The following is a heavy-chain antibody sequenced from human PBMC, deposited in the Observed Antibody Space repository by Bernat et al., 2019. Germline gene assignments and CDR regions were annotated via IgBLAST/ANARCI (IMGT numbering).Heavy chain of an antibody. Sequence: EVQLVESGGGLVQPGRSLRLSCTASGFIFGDYAMSWVRQAPGKGLEWVGCIRSKAYGGTTEYAASVKGRFTISRDDSKSIAYLQMNSLKTEDTAVYYCTRDRQEYPVDAFDYWGQGTLVTVSS. J-gene: IGHJ4*02. CDR3: TRDRQEYPVDAFDY. D-gene: IGHD2/OR15-2a*01. CDR1: GFIFGDYA. V-gene: IGHV3-49*04. CDR2: IRSKAYGGTT.